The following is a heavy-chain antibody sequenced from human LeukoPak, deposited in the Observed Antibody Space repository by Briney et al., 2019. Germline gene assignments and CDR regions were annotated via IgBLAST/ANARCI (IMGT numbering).Heavy chain of an antibody. Sequence: GGSLRLSCEASGFTLSIYWMSWVRQAPGKGLEWVANINQDGSEKYYVDSVKGRFTISRDNAKKSLYLQMNSLRVEDTAVYYCARGKIGYYYGDYDGYWGQGTLVTVSS. J-gene: IGHJ4*02. V-gene: IGHV3-7*02. CDR1: GFTLSIYW. CDR3: ARGKIGYYYGDYDGY. D-gene: IGHD4-17*01. CDR2: INQDGSEK.